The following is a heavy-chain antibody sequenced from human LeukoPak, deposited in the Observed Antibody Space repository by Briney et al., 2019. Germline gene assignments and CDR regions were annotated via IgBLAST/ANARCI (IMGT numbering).Heavy chain of an antibody. CDR3: ARHEYDSSGYYFIGVDP. J-gene: IGHJ5*02. CDR1: GDSNSSSNCY. V-gene: IGHV4-39*01. D-gene: IGHD3-22*01. CDR2: IYFSGGT. Sequence: PSETLSLTCTVSGDSNSSSNCYWGWIRQPPGKGLEWIGSIYFSGGTYYNASLKSRVTISVDTSKNQFSLKLSSVTAADTAVYYCARHEYDSSGYYFIGVDPWGQGTLVTVSS.